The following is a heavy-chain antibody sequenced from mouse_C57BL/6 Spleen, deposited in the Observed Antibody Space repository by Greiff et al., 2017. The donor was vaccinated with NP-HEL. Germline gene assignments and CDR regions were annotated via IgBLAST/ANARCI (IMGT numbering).Heavy chain of an antibody. CDR2: IDPSDSYT. CDR1: GYTFTSYW. D-gene: IGHD1-1*01. J-gene: IGHJ4*01. CDR3: ARIYYYGSSYGYAMDY. Sequence: VQLQQPGAELVMPGASVKLSCKASGYTFTSYWMHWVKQRPGQGLEWIGEIDPSDSYTNYNQKFKGKSTLTVDKSSSTAYMQLSSLTSEDSAVYYCARIYYYGSSYGYAMDYWGQGTSVTVSS. V-gene: IGHV1-69*01.